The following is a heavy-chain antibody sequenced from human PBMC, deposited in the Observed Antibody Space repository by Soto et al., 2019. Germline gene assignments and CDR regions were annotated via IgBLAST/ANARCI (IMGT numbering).Heavy chain of an antibody. V-gene: IGHV3-30*18. D-gene: IGHD2-2*02. CDR1: GFTFSSYG. CDR2: ISYDGSNK. Sequence: GSLRLSCAASGFTFSSYGMHWVRQAPGKGLEWVAVISYDGSNKYYADSVKGRFTISRDNSKNTLYLQMNSLRAEDTAVYYCAKEFIYCSSTSCYNYGMDVWGQGTTVTVSS. CDR3: AKEFIYCSSTSCYNYGMDV. J-gene: IGHJ6*02.